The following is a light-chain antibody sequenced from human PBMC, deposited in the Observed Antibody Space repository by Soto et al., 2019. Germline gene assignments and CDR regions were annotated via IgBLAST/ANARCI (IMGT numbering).Light chain of an antibody. CDR1: QSINTY. CDR2: DAS. Sequence: ENVLTQSPATLSLSPGEGATLSRRASQSINTYLACYQQKPGQAPRLLIYDASKRATGIPARFSGSGSGTNITLTISSLEPEDFAVYYCQQRRSWQVTFGQGTRLEIK. CDR3: QQRRSWQVT. J-gene: IGKJ5*01. V-gene: IGKV3D-11*02.